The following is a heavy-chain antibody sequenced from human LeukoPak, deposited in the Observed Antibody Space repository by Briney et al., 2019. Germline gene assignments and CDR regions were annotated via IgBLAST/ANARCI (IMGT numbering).Heavy chain of an antibody. V-gene: IGHV3-21*06. D-gene: IGHD6-19*01. Sequence: PGGSLRLSCAASGFTFSHYGMHWVRQAPGKGLQWVSSITRSSYIYYADSVKGRFTISRDNAKNSLYLQMNSQRAEDTAVYYCARGRKLQWLISSPLTIFDYWGQGTLVTVSS. CDR1: GFTFSHYG. J-gene: IGHJ4*02. CDR3: ARGRKLQWLISSPLTIFDY. CDR2: ITRSSYI.